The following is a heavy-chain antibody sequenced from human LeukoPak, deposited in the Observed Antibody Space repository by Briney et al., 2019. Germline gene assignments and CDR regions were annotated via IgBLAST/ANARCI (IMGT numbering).Heavy chain of an antibody. Sequence: ASVKVSCKASGYTFTSYDINWVRQATGQGLEWMGWMNPNSGNTGYAQKLQGRVTMTTDTSTSTAYMELRSLRSDDTAVYYCARDAAALGGYCTTTICYGGPFDYWGQGTLVTVSS. CDR3: ARDAAALGGYCTTTICYGGPFDY. CDR1: GYTFTSYD. D-gene: IGHD2-2*01. V-gene: IGHV1-8*01. CDR2: MNPNSGNT. J-gene: IGHJ4*02.